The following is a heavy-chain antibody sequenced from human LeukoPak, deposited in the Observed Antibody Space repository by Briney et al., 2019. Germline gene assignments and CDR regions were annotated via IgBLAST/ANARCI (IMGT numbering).Heavy chain of an antibody. CDR3: VAPYYYDSSGYYYGFDY. V-gene: IGHV3-21*01. Sequence: GGSLRLSCAASGFTFSSYSMNWVSQAPGKGLEWVSSISSSSSYIYYADSVKGRFTISRDNAKNSLYLQMNSLRAEDTAVYYCVAPYYYDSSGYYYGFDYWGQGTLVTVSS. J-gene: IGHJ4*02. D-gene: IGHD3-22*01. CDR1: GFTFSSYS. CDR2: ISSSSSYI.